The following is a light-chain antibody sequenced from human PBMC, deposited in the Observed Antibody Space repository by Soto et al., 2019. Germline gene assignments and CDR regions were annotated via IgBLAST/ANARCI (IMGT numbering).Light chain of an antibody. CDR2: GAS. V-gene: IGKV3-20*01. Sequence: EIVMTQSPATLSVSPGEGATLSCRASQSVSSSYLAWYQQKPGQAPRLLIYGASSRATGIPDRFSGSGPGTDFTLTISRLEPEDFAVYYCQQYGSSPQRTFGQGTKVDIK. J-gene: IGKJ1*01. CDR1: QSVSSSY. CDR3: QQYGSSPQRT.